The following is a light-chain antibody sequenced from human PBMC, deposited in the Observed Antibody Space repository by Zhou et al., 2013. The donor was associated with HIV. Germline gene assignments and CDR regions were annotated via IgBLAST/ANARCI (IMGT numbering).Light chain of an antibody. V-gene: IGKV3D-15*01. CDR1: QGVGNS. CDR2: DIS. CDR3: QQYNNWPPMYT. J-gene: IGKJ2*01. Sequence: EIVLKQSPATLSVSPGGRATLSCRASQGVGNSLAWYQQKPGQTPRLLIYDISNRATGIPARFSGSGSGTEFTLTISSLQSEDFAVYYCQQYNNWPPMYTFGQGTKLEIK.